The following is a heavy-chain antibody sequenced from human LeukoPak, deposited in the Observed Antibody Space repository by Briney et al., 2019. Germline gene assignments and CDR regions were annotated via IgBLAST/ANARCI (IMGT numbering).Heavy chain of an antibody. D-gene: IGHD6-13*01. CDR3: ARELGIAAAGVFDY. J-gene: IGHJ4*02. Sequence: SVKVSCKASGGTFSSYAISWVRQAPGQGLEWMGRIIPIFGTANYAQKFQGRVTITTDESTSTAYMELSSLRSEDTAVYYCARELGIAAAGVFDYWGQGTLVTVSS. CDR2: IIPIFGTA. CDR1: GGTFSSYA. V-gene: IGHV1-69*05.